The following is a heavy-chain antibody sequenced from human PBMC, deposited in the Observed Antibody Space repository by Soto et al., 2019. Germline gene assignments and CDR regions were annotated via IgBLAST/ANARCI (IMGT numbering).Heavy chain of an antibody. CDR2: IYYSGCT. CDR3: ASGPLGIAVAGYLDY. D-gene: IGHD6-19*01. V-gene: IGHV4-31*03. CDR1: GGPISSGGYY. Sequence: PSETLSLTCTVSGGPISSGGYYWSWIRQHPGKGLEWIGYIYYSGCTYYNPSLKSRVTISVDTSKNQFSLKLSSVTAADTAVYYCASGPLGIAVAGYLDYWGQGTLVTVSS. J-gene: IGHJ4*02.